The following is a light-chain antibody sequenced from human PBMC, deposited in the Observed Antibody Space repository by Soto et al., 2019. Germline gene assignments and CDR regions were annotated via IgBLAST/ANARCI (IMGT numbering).Light chain of an antibody. CDR1: QSLSSN. CDR2: GAS. V-gene: IGKV3-15*01. J-gene: IGKJ1*01. Sequence: EIVMTQSPATLSVSPWEGATLSCRASQSLSSNLAWYQQKPGQAPRLLIYGASTRATGIPARFSGSGSGTEFTLTISSLQSEDFAVYYCQQYNNWPRTFGQGTKVDI. CDR3: QQYNNWPRT.